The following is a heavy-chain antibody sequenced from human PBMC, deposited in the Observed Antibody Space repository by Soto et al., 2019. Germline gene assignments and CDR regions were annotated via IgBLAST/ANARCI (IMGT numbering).Heavy chain of an antibody. Sequence: LRLSCAASGFTFSNAWMSWVRQAPGKGLEWVGRIKSKTDGGTTDYAAPVKGRFTISRDDSKNTLYLQMNSLKTEDTAVYYCTTDMALDDYGDYTDAFDIWGQGTMVTVSS. CDR1: GFTFSNAW. CDR2: IKSKTDGGTT. J-gene: IGHJ3*02. D-gene: IGHD4-17*01. CDR3: TTDMALDDYGDYTDAFDI. V-gene: IGHV3-15*01.